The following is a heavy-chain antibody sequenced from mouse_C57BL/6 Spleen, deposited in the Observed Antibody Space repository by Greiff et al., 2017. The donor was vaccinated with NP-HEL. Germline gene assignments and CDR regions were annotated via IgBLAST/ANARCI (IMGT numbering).Heavy chain of an antibody. V-gene: IGHV1-81*01. CDR2: IYPRSGNT. J-gene: IGHJ4*01. CDR1: GYTFTSYG. Sequence: VQLQQSGAELARPGASVKLSCKASGYTFTSYGISWVKQRTGQGLEWIGEIYPRSGNTYYNEKFKGKATLTADKSSSTAYMELRSLTSEDSAVYFCARSVDYYGSSLYAMDYWGQGTSVTVSS. CDR3: ARSVDYYGSSLYAMDY. D-gene: IGHD1-1*01.